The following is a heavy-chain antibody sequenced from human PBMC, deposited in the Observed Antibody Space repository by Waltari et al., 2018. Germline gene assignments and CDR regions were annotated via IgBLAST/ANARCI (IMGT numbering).Heavy chain of an antibody. CDR3: ARGAGATERYYFDF. CDR1: GFAFSSSA. D-gene: IGHD1-26*01. V-gene: IGHV3-30*04. CDR2: ITYDGDDK. J-gene: IGHJ4*02. Sequence: QVQVVESGGGVVQPGRSLRISCAAAGFAFSSSAMHWVRQAPCKGLEWLAVITYDGDDKFYAASVKGRFSISRDNSKNTVFLQMNGLTTEDTAVYYCARGAGATERYYFDFWGRGTLVTVSS.